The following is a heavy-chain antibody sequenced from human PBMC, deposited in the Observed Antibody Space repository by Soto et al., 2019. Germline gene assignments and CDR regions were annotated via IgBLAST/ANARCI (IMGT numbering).Heavy chain of an antibody. Sequence: ASVKVSCKASGYTFTSYCIHCVRQAPGQGLELMGIINPDGGTTSYADSVKGRFTISRDNAKNSLFLQMNNLTVEDTAVYYCAKENWANPDSWGQGTLVSVSS. J-gene: IGHJ4*02. CDR3: AKENWANPDS. V-gene: IGHV1-46*04. CDR2: INPDGGTT. CDR1: GYTFTSYC. D-gene: IGHD7-27*01.